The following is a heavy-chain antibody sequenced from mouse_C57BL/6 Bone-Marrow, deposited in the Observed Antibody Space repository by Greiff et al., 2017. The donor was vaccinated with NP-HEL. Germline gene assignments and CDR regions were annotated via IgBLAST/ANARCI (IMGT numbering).Heavy chain of an antibody. V-gene: IGHV1-81*01. J-gene: IGHJ2*01. D-gene: IGHD2-4*01. CDR1: GYTFTSYG. CDR3: AGYDFDY. Sequence: VKVVESGAELARPGASVKLSCKASGYTFTSYGISWVKQRTGQGLEWIGEIYPRSGNTYYNEKFKGKATLTADKSPSTAYMELRSLTSEDSAVYFCAGYDFDYWGQGTTLTVSS. CDR2: IYPRSGNT.